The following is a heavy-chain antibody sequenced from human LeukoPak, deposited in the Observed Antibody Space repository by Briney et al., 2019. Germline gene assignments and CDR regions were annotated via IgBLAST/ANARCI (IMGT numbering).Heavy chain of an antibody. J-gene: IGHJ4*02. CDR2: IYYSGNT. Sequence: SETLSLTCSVSGGSISSSSYYWGWTRQPPGKGLEWIGSIYYSGNTYNNPSLKSRVTISVDTSKNQLSLKLTSVTAADTAVYYGAMHTVRAGSWSLDYGGQGPLFPVSS. CDR1: GGSISSSSYY. D-gene: IGHD4-11*01. V-gene: IGHV4-39*01. CDR3: AMHTVRAGSWSLDY.